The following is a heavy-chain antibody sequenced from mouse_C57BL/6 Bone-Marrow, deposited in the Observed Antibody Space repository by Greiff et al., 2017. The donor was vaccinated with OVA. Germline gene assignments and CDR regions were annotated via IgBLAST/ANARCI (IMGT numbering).Heavy chain of an antibody. CDR1: GYTFTSYW. CDR3: ARFDDGYSFAY. D-gene: IGHD2-3*01. J-gene: IGHJ3*01. Sequence: QVHVKQPGAELVKPGASVKLSCKASGYTFTSYWMQWVKQRPGQGLEWIGELDPSDSYTNYNQKFKGKATLTVDTSSSTAYMQLSSLTSEDSAVYYCARFDDGYSFAYWGQGTLVTVSA. CDR2: LDPSDSYT. V-gene: IGHV1-50*01.